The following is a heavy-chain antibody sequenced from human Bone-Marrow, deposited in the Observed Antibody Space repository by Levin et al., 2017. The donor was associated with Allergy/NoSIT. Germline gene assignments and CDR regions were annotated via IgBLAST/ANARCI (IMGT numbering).Heavy chain of an antibody. Sequence: SQTLSLPCTVSGGSISSYYWSWIRQPPGKGLEWIGYVYYSGSTNYNPSLKSRVTISVDTSKNQFSLKLSSVTAADTAFYYCARGYSGSYGRFDPWGQGTLVTVSS. V-gene: IGHV4-59*01. CDR3: ARGYSGSYGRFDP. J-gene: IGHJ5*02. D-gene: IGHD3-10*01. CDR2: VYYSGST. CDR1: GGSISSYY.